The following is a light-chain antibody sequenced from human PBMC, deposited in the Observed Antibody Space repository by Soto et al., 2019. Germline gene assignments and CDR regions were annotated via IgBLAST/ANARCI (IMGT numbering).Light chain of an antibody. CDR1: QSISTY. Sequence: DIQMTQSPSSLSASVGDRVTITCRASQSISTYLNWYQQRLGKAPKLLMYSASRLQSGASSRFSGSGSGTDFTLSISSLQPEDFATYYCQQSYTSPYSFGKGTKADI. V-gene: IGKV1-39*01. CDR2: SAS. CDR3: QQSYTSPYS. J-gene: IGKJ2*03.